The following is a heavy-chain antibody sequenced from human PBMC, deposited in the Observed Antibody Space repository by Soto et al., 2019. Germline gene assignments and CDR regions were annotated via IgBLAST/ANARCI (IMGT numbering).Heavy chain of an antibody. CDR3: ARVGNYNWNARAGGVYFDY. J-gene: IGHJ4*02. CDR2: IYYSGST. D-gene: IGHD1-1*01. CDR1: GGSISSYY. V-gene: IGHV4-59*01. Sequence: SETLSLTCTVSGGSISSYYWSWIRQPPGKGLEWIGYIYYSGSTNYNPSLKSRVTISVDTSKNQFSLKLSSVTAADTAVYYCARVGNYNWNARAGGVYFDYWGQGTLVTVSS.